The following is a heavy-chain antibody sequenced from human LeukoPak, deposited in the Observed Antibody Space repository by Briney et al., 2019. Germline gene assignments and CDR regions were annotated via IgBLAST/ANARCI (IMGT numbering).Heavy chain of an antibody. J-gene: IGHJ3*02. CDR2: ISGSGGST. Sequence: GGSLRLSCAASGFTFSSYAMSWVRQAPGEGLEWVSAISGSGGSTYYADSVKGRFTISRDNSKNTLYLQMNSLRAGDTAVYYCVYPRGTDAFDIWGQGTMVTVSS. CDR3: VYPRGTDAFDI. CDR1: GFTFSSYA. V-gene: IGHV3-23*01. D-gene: IGHD3-16*01.